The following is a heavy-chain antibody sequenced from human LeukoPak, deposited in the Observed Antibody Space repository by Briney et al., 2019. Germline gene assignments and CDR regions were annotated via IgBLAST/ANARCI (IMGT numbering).Heavy chain of an antibody. Sequence: SETLSLTCAVYGGSFSGYYWSWIRQPPGKGLEWIGEISHSGSTNYNPSLKSRVTISVDTSKNQFSLKLSSVTAADTAVYYCASGYSSSWYWVDDYWGQGTLVTVSS. CDR2: ISHSGST. CDR1: GGSFSGYY. CDR3: ASGYSSSWYWVDDY. J-gene: IGHJ4*02. V-gene: IGHV4-34*01. D-gene: IGHD6-13*01.